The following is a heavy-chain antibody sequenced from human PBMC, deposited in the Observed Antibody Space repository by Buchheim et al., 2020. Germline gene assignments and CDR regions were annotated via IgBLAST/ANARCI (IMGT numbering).Heavy chain of an antibody. V-gene: IGHV3-66*04. D-gene: IGHD3-22*01. CDR1: GFTVSSNY. J-gene: IGHJ2*01. Sequence: EVQLVESGGGLVQPGGSLRLSCAASGFTVSSNYMSWVRQAPGKGLEWVSVIYSGGSTYYADSVQGRFTISRDNSKNTLYLQMNSLRAEDTAVYYCARRYYYDSSGYYKNWYFDLWGRGTL. CDR2: IYSGGST. CDR3: ARRYYYDSSGYYKNWYFDL.